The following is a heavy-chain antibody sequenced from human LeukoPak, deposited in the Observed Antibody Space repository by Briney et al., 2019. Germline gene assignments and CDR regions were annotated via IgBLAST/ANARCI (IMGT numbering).Heavy chain of an antibody. V-gene: IGHV4-30-4*01. Sequence: SSQTLSLTCTVSGGSISSGDYYWSWIRHPPGKGLEWIGYINYSGSTYYNPSLKSRVTISVDTSKNQFSLKLSSVTAADTAVYYCARGPYYYGSGSYSAYNWFDPWGQGTLVTVSS. CDR2: INYSGST. CDR1: GGSISSGDYY. D-gene: IGHD3-10*01. J-gene: IGHJ5*02. CDR3: ARGPYYYGSGSYSAYNWFDP.